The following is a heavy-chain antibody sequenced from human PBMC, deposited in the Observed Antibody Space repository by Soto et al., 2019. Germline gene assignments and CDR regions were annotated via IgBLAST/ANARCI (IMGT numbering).Heavy chain of an antibody. CDR3: VTGAYCPTGVCNHGGFDY. D-gene: IGHD2-8*01. CDR1: AYTLSELS. V-gene: IGHV1-24*01. CDR2: FDPEDGEG. Sequence: QVHLVQSGAEVKKPGASVKVSCKVSAYTLSELSIHWVRQAPGKGLEWVGTFDPEDGEGIYAQRFQGRVIMTEDTAKDTDYMERSSLRSADTAVYYCVTGAYCPTGVCNHGGFDYWGPGSLVSVSS. J-gene: IGHJ4*02.